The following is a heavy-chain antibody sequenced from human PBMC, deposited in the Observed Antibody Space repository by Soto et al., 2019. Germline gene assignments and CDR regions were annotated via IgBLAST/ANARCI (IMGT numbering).Heavy chain of an antibody. D-gene: IGHD6-19*01. CDR3: ARDFRGQWLVRKLAGYYGMDV. Sequence: ASVKVSCKASGYTFTSYDSNWVRQATGQGLEWMGWMNPNSANTGYAQKFQGRVTMTRNTSISTAYMELNSLRAEDTAVYYCARDFRGQWLVRKLAGYYGMDVWGQGTTVTVSS. V-gene: IGHV1-8*01. CDR2: MNPNSANT. CDR1: GYTFTSYD. J-gene: IGHJ6*02.